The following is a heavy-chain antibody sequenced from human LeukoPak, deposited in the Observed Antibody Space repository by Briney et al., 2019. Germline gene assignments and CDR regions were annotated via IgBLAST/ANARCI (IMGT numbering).Heavy chain of an antibody. D-gene: IGHD2-15*01. CDR1: GGSISSGGYY. CDR3: ARLPCSGGSCYWVNYFDY. Sequence: SETLSLTCTVSGGSISSGGYYWSWIRQHPGKGLEWIGYIYYSGSTYHNPSLKSRVTISVDTSKNQFSLKLSSVTAADTAVYYCARLPCSGGSCYWVNYFDYWGQGTLVTVSS. V-gene: IGHV4-31*03. J-gene: IGHJ4*02. CDR2: IYYSGST.